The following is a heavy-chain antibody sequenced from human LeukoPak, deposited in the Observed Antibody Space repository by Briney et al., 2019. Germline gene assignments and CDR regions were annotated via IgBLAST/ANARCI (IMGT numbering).Heavy chain of an antibody. D-gene: IGHD6-19*01. Sequence: GGSLRLSCAASGFTFSSFSINWVRQAPGKGLEWVSSISSSSTFIYYADSVKGRFTISTDNAKNSLYLQMNSLRAEDTAVYYCARDRGSGWYAGYYMDVWGKGTTVTVSS. CDR2: ISSSSTFI. J-gene: IGHJ6*03. CDR3: ARDRGSGWYAGYYMDV. CDR1: GFTFSSFS. V-gene: IGHV3-21*06.